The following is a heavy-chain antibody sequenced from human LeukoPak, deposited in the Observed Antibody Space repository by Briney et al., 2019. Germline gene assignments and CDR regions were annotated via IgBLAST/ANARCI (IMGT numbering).Heavy chain of an antibody. Sequence: PGGSLRLSCAASGFTFSSYGMHWVRQAPGKGLEWVAFIRYDGSNKYYADSVKGRFTISRDNSKNTLYLQMNSLRAEDTAVYYCAKAPPWGIAVAGTFDYWGQGTLVTVSS. J-gene: IGHJ4*02. V-gene: IGHV3-30*02. D-gene: IGHD6-19*01. CDR2: IRYDGSNK. CDR1: GFTFSSYG. CDR3: AKAPPWGIAVAGTFDY.